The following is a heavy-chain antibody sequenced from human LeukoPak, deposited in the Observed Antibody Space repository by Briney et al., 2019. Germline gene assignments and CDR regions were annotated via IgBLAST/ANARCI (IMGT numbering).Heavy chain of an antibody. V-gene: IGHV3-23*01. CDR2: ISGGGETT. J-gene: IGHJ4*02. Sequence: GGSLRLSCAASGFAFNNYAMNWVRQAPGEGLEWVSSISGGGETTYYADSAKGRFTISRDNSQNTLYLQMNSLRAEDTAVYYCARDYADYVGYFFFDYWGQGTLVTVSS. CDR1: GFAFNNYA. D-gene: IGHD4-17*01. CDR3: ARDYADYVGYFFFDY.